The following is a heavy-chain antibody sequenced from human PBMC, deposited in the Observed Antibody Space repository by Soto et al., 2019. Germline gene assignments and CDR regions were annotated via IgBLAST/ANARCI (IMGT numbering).Heavy chain of an antibody. J-gene: IGHJ5*02. CDR3: ARAPSILYGEQRRDSLDP. CDR1: GYTFTSYD. Sequence: ASVKVSCKASGYTFTSYDINWVRQATGQGLEWMGWMNPNSSNTGYAQKFQGRVTMTRNTSMSTAYMELSSLRPEDTAVYYCARAPSILYGEQRRDSLDPWGQGTLVTVSS. D-gene: IGHD4-17*01. CDR2: MNPNSSNT. V-gene: IGHV1-8*01.